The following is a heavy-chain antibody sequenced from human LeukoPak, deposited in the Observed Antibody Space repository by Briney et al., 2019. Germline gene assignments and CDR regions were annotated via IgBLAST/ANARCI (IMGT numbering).Heavy chain of an antibody. D-gene: IGHD6-6*01. CDR3: ARDGSSSSEFDY. J-gene: IGHJ4*02. Sequence: PSETLSLTCTVSGGSISSSSYYWGWIRQPPGKGLEWIGSIYYSGSTYYNPSLKSRVTISVDTSKNQFSLKLSSVTAADTAVYYCARDGSSSSEFDYWGQGTLVTVSS. V-gene: IGHV4-39*07. CDR2: IYYSGST. CDR1: GGSISSSSYY.